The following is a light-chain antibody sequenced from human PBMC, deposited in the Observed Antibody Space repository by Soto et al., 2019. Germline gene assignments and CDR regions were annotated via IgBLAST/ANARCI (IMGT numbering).Light chain of an antibody. CDR3: LVSYSGVVV. CDR2: DTN. V-gene: IGLV7-46*01. J-gene: IGLJ2*01. CDR1: TGAVTSGHY. Sequence: QAVVTQEPSLTVSPGGTVTLTCGSSTGAVTSGHYPYWFQQKPGQAPRTLIYDTNNKHSWTPARFSGSLLGGKAALTLSGAQPEDEAEYYCLVSYSGVVVFGGGTKVTVL.